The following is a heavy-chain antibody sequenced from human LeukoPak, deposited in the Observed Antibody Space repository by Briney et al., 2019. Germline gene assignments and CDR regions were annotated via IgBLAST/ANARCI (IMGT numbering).Heavy chain of an antibody. CDR1: GGSISSRSYY. V-gene: IGHV4-39*07. CDR3: ARAVTSSSSWYKWVNWFDP. CDR2: IYYSGST. Sequence: PSETLSLTCTVSGGSISSRSYYWGWIRQPPGKGLEWIGSIYYSGSTYYNPSLKSRVTISVDTSKNQFSLKLSSVTAADTAVYYCARAVTSSSSWYKWVNWFDPWGQGTLVTVSS. D-gene: IGHD6-13*01. J-gene: IGHJ5*02.